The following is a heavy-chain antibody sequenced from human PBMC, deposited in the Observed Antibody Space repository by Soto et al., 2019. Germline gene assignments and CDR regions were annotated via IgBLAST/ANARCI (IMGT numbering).Heavy chain of an antibody. Sequence: QVQLVQSGAEVKKPGSSVKVSCKASGGTFSSYTISWVRQAPGQGLEWMGRIIPILGIANYAQKFQGRVTITADKFTSTAYMELSSLRAEDTAVYYCARYRGDGYERVWGQGTLVTVSS. CDR2: IIPILGIA. CDR3: ARYRGDGYERV. J-gene: IGHJ4*02. CDR1: GGTFSSYT. D-gene: IGHD5-12*01. V-gene: IGHV1-69*02.